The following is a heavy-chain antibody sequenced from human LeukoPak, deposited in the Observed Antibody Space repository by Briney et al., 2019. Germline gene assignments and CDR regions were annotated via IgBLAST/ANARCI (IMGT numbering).Heavy chain of an antibody. CDR2: FDPEDGET. J-gene: IGHJ4*02. Sequence: ASVKVSCKVSGYTLTELSMHWVRQAPGKGLEWMGGFDPEDGETIYAQKFQGRVTMTEDTSTDTAYMELSSLRSEDTAVYYCATRLACSSTSCSSPHFHYWGQGTLVTVSS. CDR1: GYTLTELS. V-gene: IGHV1-24*01. D-gene: IGHD2-2*01. CDR3: ATRLACSSTSCSSPHFHY.